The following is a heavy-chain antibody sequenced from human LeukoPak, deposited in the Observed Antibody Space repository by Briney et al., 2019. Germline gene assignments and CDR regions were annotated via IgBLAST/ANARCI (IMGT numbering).Heavy chain of an antibody. D-gene: IGHD2-15*01. CDR3: AKGPIVVVVAATDNWFDP. CDR2: ISGSGGST. CDR1: GFTFSSYA. Sequence: GGSLRLSCAASGFTFSSYAMSWVRQAPGKGLEWVSAISGSGGSTYYADSVKGRFTISRDNSKNTLYLQMNSLRAEDTAVYYCAKGPIVVVVAATDNWFDPWGQGTLVTVSS. V-gene: IGHV3-23*01. J-gene: IGHJ5*02.